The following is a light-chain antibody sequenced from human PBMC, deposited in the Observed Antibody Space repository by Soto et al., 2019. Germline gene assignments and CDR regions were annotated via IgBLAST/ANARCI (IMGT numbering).Light chain of an antibody. V-gene: IGKV1-27*01. CDR3: QNYNGAPWT. Sequence: DIQMTQSPSSLSASVGDRVTITCRASQGISTYLVWYQQKPGTVPKLLILAASTLHSGVPSRFSGSGSGTDFTLTISSLQPEDVATYYCQNYNGAPWTFGQGTKVEIK. CDR1: QGISTY. CDR2: AAS. J-gene: IGKJ1*01.